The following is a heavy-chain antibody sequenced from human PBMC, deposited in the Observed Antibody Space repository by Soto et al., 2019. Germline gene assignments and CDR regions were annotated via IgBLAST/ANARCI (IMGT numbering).Heavy chain of an antibody. J-gene: IGHJ5*02. Sequence: QVQLVESGGGVVQPGTSLRLSCAASGFTFSGYGVHWVRQAPGKGLEWVATISYDETATYYSDSVKGRFTISRDNSKNTLFLQMNSLRGDDTAVYFCATGLTLPVRPSFDTWGQGTLLTVSS. V-gene: IGHV3-30*03. CDR3: ATGLTLPVRPSFDT. D-gene: IGHD2-21*02. CDR1: GFTFSGYG. CDR2: ISYDETAT.